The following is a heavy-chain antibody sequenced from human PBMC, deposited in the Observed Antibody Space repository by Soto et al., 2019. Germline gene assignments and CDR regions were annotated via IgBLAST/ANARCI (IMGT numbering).Heavy chain of an antibody. J-gene: IGHJ4*02. D-gene: IGHD1-20*01. CDR1: GFTVSSRY. CDR3: ARGVTVGVTGTDY. CDR2: IYTDGRT. Sequence: EVQLVESGGGLIQPGGSLRLSCAASGFTVSSRYMSWVRQAPGKGLEWVSVIYTDGRTFYADSVKGRFTISRDNSKNTLYLQMDSLRAEDTAVYYCARGVTVGVTGTDYWGQGKLVTVSS. V-gene: IGHV3-53*01.